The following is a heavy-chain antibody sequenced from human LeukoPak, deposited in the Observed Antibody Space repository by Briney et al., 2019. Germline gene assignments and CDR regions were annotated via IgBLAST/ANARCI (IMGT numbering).Heavy chain of an antibody. J-gene: IGHJ4*02. CDR1: GGSISSGSYY. CDR2: IYTSGST. CDR3: ARGPLNFDY. Sequence: SQTLSLTCTVSGGSISSGSYYWSWIRQPAGKGLEWIGRIYTSGSTNYNPSLKSRVTMSVDTSKNQFSLKLSSVTAADTAVYYCARGPLNFDYWGQGTLVTVSS. V-gene: IGHV4-61*02.